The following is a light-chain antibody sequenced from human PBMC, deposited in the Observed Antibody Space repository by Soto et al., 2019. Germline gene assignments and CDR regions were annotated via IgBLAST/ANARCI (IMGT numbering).Light chain of an antibody. CDR1: QSLLYSSSNKNY. CDR2: WAS. V-gene: IGKV4-1*01. CDR3: QQYYSAPLT. Sequence: DIVMTQSPDSLAVSLGERATFNCKSSQSLLYSSSNKNYLAWYQQKPGQPPRLLIYWASTRESGVPDRFTGSGYGTDFTLTISSLQAEDVAVYYCQQYYSAPLTFGGGTKVEIK. J-gene: IGKJ4*01.